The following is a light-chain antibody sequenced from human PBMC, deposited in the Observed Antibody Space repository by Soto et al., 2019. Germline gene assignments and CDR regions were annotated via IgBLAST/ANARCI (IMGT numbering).Light chain of an antibody. CDR3: QQFYTFPIT. V-gene: IGKV1-13*02. CDR2: DAS. Sequence: IQMTQSPSSLSASVGDRVTITCRASQAINSALAWYRQKPGKAPDLLIFDASTLESGVPSRFSGRRFGTDFTLTINSLQPEDFATYYCQQFYTFPITFGQGTKVDIK. J-gene: IGKJ1*01. CDR1: QAINSA.